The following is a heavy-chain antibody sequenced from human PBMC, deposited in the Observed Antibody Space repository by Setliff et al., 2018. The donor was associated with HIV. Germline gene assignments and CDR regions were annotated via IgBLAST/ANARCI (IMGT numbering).Heavy chain of an antibody. CDR1: GGSMSSYY. Sequence: ASETLSLTCTVSGGSMSSYYWSWIRQPPGKGLEWIGSIYYTGSTDYNPSLMSRVTSSLDTPKNQFSLKLSSVTAADTAVYYCARGFMYYYGSGSYYNVHYYFDSWGQGTLVTVSS. J-gene: IGHJ4*02. CDR2: IYYTGST. CDR3: ARGFMYYYGSGSYYNVHYYFDS. D-gene: IGHD3-10*01. V-gene: IGHV4-59*12.